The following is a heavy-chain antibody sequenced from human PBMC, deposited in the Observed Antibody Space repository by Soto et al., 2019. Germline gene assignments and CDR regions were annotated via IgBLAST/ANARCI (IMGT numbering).Heavy chain of an antibody. CDR2: ISWNSGNI. J-gene: IGHJ4*02. Sequence: EVHLMESGGGWVQPGRSLRLSCAASGFTFDNYAMHWVRQAPGKGLEWVSGISWNSGNIGYADSVKGRFTIARDNANPSLYLEMNSLRAEDTALYYCAKSLKIFGLATTRSGPLDSWGQGALVTVSS. D-gene: IGHD3-3*01. CDR1: GFTFDNYA. CDR3: AKSLKIFGLATTRSGPLDS. V-gene: IGHV3-9*01.